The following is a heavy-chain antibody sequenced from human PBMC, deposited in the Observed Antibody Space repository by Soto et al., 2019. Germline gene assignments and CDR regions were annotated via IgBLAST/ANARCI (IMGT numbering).Heavy chain of an antibody. V-gene: IGHV4-59*01. CDR3: ARDRRGFGELLDWFDP. J-gene: IGHJ5*02. CDR1: GASISSYY. CDR2: ISYSGST. D-gene: IGHD3-10*01. Sequence: SETLSLTCTVSGASISSYYWNWIRQHPGKELEWIGYISYSGSTNYNPSLKSRVTISVDTSKNQFSLKLSSVTAADTAVYYCARDRRGFGELLDWFDPWGQGTLVTVSS.